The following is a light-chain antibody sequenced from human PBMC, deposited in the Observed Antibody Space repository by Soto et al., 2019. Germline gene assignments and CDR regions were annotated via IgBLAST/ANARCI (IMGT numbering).Light chain of an antibody. CDR2: GAS. CDR3: QLYGSSPPRYT. CDR1: QSVSSR. V-gene: IGKV3-15*01. J-gene: IGKJ2*01. Sequence: EIVMTQSPTNLSVSPGERVTLSCRASQSVSSRVAWYQQKPGQAPRLLISGASTRATGTPARFIGSGSGTDFTLTISRLEPEDFAVYFCQLYGSSPPRYTFGQGTKVDIK.